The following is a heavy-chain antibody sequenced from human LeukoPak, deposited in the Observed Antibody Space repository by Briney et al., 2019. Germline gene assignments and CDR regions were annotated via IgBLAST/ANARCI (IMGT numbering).Heavy chain of an antibody. V-gene: IGHV4-39*01. CDR2: IYYSGST. Sequence: SETLSLTCTVSGDSMSSSSYYWTWIRQPPGKGLEWIGSIYYSGSTYYNPSLKSRVTISVDTSKNQFSLKLSSVTAADTAVYYCARHNEGRSSSYYYYGMDVWGQGTTVTVSS. D-gene: IGHD6-6*01. CDR1: GDSMSSSSYY. J-gene: IGHJ6*02. CDR3: ARHNEGRSSSYYYYGMDV.